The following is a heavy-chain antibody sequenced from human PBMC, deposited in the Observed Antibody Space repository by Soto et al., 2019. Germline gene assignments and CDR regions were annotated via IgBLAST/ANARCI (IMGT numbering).Heavy chain of an antibody. Sequence: EVQLLESGGGLVRPGGSLRLSCAASGFTFSNYVMAWVRQAPGKGLEWVSSMSGNGASTDYADDVEGRFTISRDNSKNNLFLQMNSLRAEDTALYYCAKDRYVTKAGYVFDIWGQGTLVSVSS. CDR2: MSGNGAST. CDR1: GFTFSNYV. J-gene: IGHJ3*02. CDR3: AKDRYVTKAGYVFDI. D-gene: IGHD2-2*01. V-gene: IGHV3-23*01.